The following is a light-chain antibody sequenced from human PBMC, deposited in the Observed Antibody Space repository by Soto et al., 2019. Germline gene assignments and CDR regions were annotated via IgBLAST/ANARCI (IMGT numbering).Light chain of an antibody. CDR2: KAS. V-gene: IGKV1-5*03. CDR1: QSITTW. J-gene: IGKJ1*01. CDR3: QQYNSYSGT. Sequence: DIPMTQSPSTLSASVGDRVTITCRASQSITTWLAWYQQKPGKAPKVLIYKASSLESGVPSRFSGSGSGTEFTLTISSLQPDDFATYYCQQYNSYSGTFGQGTKVEIK.